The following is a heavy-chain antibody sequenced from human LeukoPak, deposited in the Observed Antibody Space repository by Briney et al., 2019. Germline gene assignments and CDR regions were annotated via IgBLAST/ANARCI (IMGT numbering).Heavy chain of an antibody. CDR3: TTAPSHSDY. J-gene: IGHJ4*02. CDR1: GFTFTNAW. Sequence: GGSLRHSRAASGFTFTNAWISWVRQAPGKGLEWVGRIKSKTDSGTTDYAAPVKGRFTISRDDSKNTLYLQMNSLKTEDTAMYYFTTAPSHSDYWGQGTLVTVSS. V-gene: IGHV3-15*01. CDR2: IKSKTDSGTT.